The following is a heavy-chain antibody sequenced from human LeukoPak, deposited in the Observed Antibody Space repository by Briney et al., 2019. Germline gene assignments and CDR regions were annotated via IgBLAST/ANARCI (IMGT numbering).Heavy chain of an antibody. V-gene: IGHV1-2*02. CDR1: ANTFTAYY. CDR3: ARERFENRYNNGPPRGSFDI. CDR2: INPNSGGT. J-gene: IGHJ3*02. D-gene: IGHD2-8*01. Sequence: ASVKVSCKASANTFTAYYIHWVRQAPGQGLEWMGWINPNSGGTNYTQNFQGRVTATRDTSISTAYMELSRLTSDDTAMYYCARERFENRYNNGPPRGSFDIWGQGTSVSVSS.